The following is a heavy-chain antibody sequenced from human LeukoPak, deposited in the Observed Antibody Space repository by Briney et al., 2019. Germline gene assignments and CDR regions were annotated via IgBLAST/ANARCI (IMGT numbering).Heavy chain of an antibody. Sequence: GGSLRLSCAASGFTFSSYGMHWVRQAPGKGLEWVAVIWYDGSNKYYADSVKGRFTISRDNSKNTLYLQMNSLRAEDTAVYYCTTGPYDYVWGSYQYYFDYWGQGTLVTVSS. CDR2: IWYDGSNK. CDR3: TTGPYDYVWGSYQYYFDY. J-gene: IGHJ4*02. V-gene: IGHV3-33*01. CDR1: GFTFSSYG. D-gene: IGHD3-16*02.